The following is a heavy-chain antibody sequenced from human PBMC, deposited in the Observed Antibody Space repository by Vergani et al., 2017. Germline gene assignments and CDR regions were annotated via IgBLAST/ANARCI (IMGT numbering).Heavy chain of an antibody. J-gene: IGHJ4*02. D-gene: IGHD1-1*01. V-gene: IGHV3-23*01. Sequence: EVQLLESGGGLVQPGGSLRLSCEASGFSFPGYAMSWVRQAPGKGLEWVSAISGSGGSTYYADSVKGRFTISRDNSKNTLYLQMNSLRAEDTAVYYCAKDLRKLDRAGGWGQGTLVTVSS. CDR2: ISGSGGST. CDR3: AKDLRKLDRAGG. CDR1: GFSFPGYA.